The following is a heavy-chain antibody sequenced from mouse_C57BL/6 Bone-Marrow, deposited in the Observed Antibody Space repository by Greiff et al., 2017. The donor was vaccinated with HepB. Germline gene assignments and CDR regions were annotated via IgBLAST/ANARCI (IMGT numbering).Heavy chain of an antibody. V-gene: IGHV1-39*01. CDR2: INPNYGTT. CDR1: GYSFTDYN. Sequence: EVKLVESGPELVKPGASVKISCKASGYSFTDYNMNWVKQSNGKSLEWIGVINPNYGTTSYNQKFKGKATLTVDQSSSTAYMQLNSLTSEDSAVYYCARPSIYYGYYYAMDYWGQGTSVTVSS. D-gene: IGHD2-2*01. CDR3: ARPSIYYGYYYAMDY. J-gene: IGHJ4*01.